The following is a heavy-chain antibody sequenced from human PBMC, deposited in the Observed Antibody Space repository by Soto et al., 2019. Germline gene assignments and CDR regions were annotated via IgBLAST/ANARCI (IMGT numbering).Heavy chain of an antibody. CDR3: SRAVKAEVLGFGESSPRIDY. CDR1: GFTVSSNY. Sequence: EVQLVESGGGLIQPGGSLRLSCAASGFTVSSNYMSWVRQATGKGLEWVSVIYSGGSTYYAYSVKGRCTISRDNSKNTLYRQLNSLRAEDTAVYYCSRAVKAEVLGFGESSPRIDYWGQGTLVTVSS. D-gene: IGHD3-10*01. CDR2: IYSGGST. V-gene: IGHV3-53*01. J-gene: IGHJ4*02.